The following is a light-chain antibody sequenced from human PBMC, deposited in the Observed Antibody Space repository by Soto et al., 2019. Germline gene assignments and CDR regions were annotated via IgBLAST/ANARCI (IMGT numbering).Light chain of an antibody. CDR3: QQYNKWPPWT. CDR1: HSVSSS. CDR2: DAS. J-gene: IGKJ1*01. V-gene: IGKV3-15*01. Sequence: EVVMTQSPATLSVSPGESATLSCRASHSVSSSLAWYQQKPGQTPRLLIYDASTRATGVPARFSGSGSGTEFTLTISSLQSEDFAVYYCQQYNKWPPWTFGQGTKVDIK.